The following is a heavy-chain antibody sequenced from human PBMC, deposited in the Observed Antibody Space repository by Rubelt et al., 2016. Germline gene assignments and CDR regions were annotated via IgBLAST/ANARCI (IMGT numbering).Heavy chain of an antibody. D-gene: IGHD3-10*01. V-gene: IGHV1-18*01. CDR3: ARDRGKRPDTFDS. Sequence: QVQLVQSGAEVKKPGASVKVSCKASDYIFTNYGISWVRQAPGQGLEWMGWIDSNTGRTNSAQKVQGSVTMTTETTRCTGYMEGMGLTSGETAVDYCARDRGKRPDTFDSWGKGTMVTVSS. CDR1: DYIFTNYG. J-gene: IGHJ3*02. CDR2: IDSNTGRT.